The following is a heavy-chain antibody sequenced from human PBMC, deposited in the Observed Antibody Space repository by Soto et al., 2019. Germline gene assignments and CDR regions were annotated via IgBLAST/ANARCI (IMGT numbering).Heavy chain of an antibody. D-gene: IGHD3-22*01. CDR3: ARESKDSSGYYFDY. V-gene: IGHV1-18*01. Sequence: ASVKVSFKASGYTFTSYGISWVRQAPGQGLEWMGWISTHNGNTNYAQKLQGRVTMTTDTSTSTAYMELRSLRSDDTAVYYCARESKDSSGYYFDYWGQGTLVTVSS. CDR2: ISTHNGNT. J-gene: IGHJ4*02. CDR1: GYTFTSYG.